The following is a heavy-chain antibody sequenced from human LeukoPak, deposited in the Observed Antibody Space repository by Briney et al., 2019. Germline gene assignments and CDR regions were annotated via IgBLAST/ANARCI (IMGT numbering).Heavy chain of an antibody. Sequence: PSETLSLTCTVSGGSISTYYWSWIRQPPGKGLEWIGYIYYTGSTNYNPSLKSRVTISVDTSKNQFSLKLSSVTAADTAVYYCARGGLAFYDYWGQGTLVTVTS. CDR2: IYYTGST. D-gene: IGHD5-12*01. CDR1: GGSISTYY. CDR3: ARGGLAFYDY. V-gene: IGHV4-59*12. J-gene: IGHJ4*02.